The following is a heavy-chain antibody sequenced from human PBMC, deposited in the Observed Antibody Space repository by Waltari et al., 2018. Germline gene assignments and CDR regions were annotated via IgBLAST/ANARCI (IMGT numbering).Heavy chain of an antibody. CDR2: LSASGSRT. CDR3: AMSLTVLVRADH. D-gene: IGHD1-26*01. V-gene: IGHV3-23*04. J-gene: IGHJ4*02. Sequence: EVRLVDSGGGLVMPGRSITFSCVSSCCAFCSYAMICVRQAPGKGLGWVAGLSASGSRTFYAASGKGRFTISRDNSNNTLYAQMTSLTPEDTATYYCAMSLTVLVRADHWGQGTLVAVSS. CDR1: CCAFCSYA.